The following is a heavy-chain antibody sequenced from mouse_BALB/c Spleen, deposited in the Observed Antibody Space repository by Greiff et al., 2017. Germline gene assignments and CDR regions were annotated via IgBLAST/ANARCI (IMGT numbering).Heavy chain of an antibody. D-gene: IGHD2-1*01. CDR1: GFAFSSYD. J-gene: IGHJ1*01. CDR3: ARHFYGNYDFGV. V-gene: IGHV5-12-1*01. Sequence: VQLKESGGGLVKPGGSLKLSCAASGFAFSSYDMSWVRQTPEKRLEWVAYISSGGGSTYYPDTVKGRFTISRDNAKNTLYLQMSSLKSEDTAMYYCARHFYGNYDFGVWGAGTTVTVSS. CDR2: ISSGGGST.